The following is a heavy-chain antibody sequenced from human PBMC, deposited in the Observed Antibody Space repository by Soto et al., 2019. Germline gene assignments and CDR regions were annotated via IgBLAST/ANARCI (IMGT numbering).Heavy chain of an antibody. D-gene: IGHD6-19*01. CDR1: GFSLSSTRMA. Sequence: QITLKESGPTLVKPTQTLTLTCTFSGFSLSSTRMAVGWIRQPSGKALEWLALIYWDDDKRYSPFLKSRLTITKDTSKNPVVLTMSNMDPVDTARYYCAHIVVAGLGYYFDYWGQGTPVTVSS. V-gene: IGHV2-5*02. J-gene: IGHJ4*02. CDR3: AHIVVAGLGYYFDY. CDR2: IYWDDDK.